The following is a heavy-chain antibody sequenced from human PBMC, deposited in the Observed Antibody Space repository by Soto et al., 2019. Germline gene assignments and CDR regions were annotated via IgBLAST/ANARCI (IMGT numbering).Heavy chain of an antibody. D-gene: IGHD4-17*01. V-gene: IGHV4-4*02. CDR1: GGSISSSNW. J-gene: IGHJ1*01. Sequence: QVQLQESGPGLVKPSGTLSLTCAVSGGSISSSNWWSWVRQPPGKGLEWIGEVYHSGSTNYNPSLKSRVTISVDKSKNQFSLKLSSVTAADTAVYYCARVGATVTETEYFQHWGQGTLVTVSS. CDR2: VYHSGST. CDR3: ARVGATVTETEYFQH.